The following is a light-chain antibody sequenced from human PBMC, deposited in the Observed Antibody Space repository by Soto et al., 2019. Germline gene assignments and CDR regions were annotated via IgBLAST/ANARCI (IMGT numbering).Light chain of an antibody. CDR2: GAS. CDR3: HQYNNWPGT. J-gene: IGKJ1*01. CDR1: QSVSSN. Sequence: IELTQSPGTLSLSTGERATLSCRASQSVSSNLAWYQRKPGQTPRLLIYGASTRATGIPARFSGSGSGTEFTLTISSLQSEDFADYYCHQYNNWPGTFGQGTKVDIK. V-gene: IGKV3-15*01.